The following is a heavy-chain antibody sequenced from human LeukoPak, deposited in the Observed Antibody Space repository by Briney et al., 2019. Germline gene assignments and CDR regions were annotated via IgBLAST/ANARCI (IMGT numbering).Heavy chain of an antibody. Sequence: GGSLRLSCGASGFTFSNYGMLWVRQAPGKGLEWVAFIRYDGNNKLYADSMKGRFTISRDNAKNSLYLQMNSLRAEDTAVYYCAELGITMIGGVWGKGTTVTISS. J-gene: IGHJ6*04. CDR1: GFTFSNYG. CDR2: IRYDGNNK. V-gene: IGHV3-30*02. D-gene: IGHD3-10*02. CDR3: AELGITMIGGV.